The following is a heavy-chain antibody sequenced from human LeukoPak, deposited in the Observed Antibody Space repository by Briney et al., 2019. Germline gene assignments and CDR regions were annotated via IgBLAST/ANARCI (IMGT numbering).Heavy chain of an antibody. Sequence: ASVKVSFKASGYTFTSYGISWVRQAPGQGLEWMGWISAYNGNTNYAQKLQGRVTMTTDTSTSTAYMELRSLRSDDTAVYYCARGVTMIVAPGDAFDIWGQGTMVTVSS. CDR3: ARGVTMIVAPGDAFDI. CDR1: GYTFTSYG. CDR2: ISAYNGNT. V-gene: IGHV1-18*01. J-gene: IGHJ3*02. D-gene: IGHD3-22*01.